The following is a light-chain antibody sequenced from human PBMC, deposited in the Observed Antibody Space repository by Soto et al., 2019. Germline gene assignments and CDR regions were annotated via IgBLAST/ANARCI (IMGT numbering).Light chain of an antibody. J-gene: IGKJ3*01. V-gene: IGKV3-20*01. CDR1: QNITPNS. CDR3: QQYATSPFT. Sequence: EIVVTQAPGTPHLPPEEITTRSCKAGQNITPNSLDSYQQKPAQAPRLLLYDVSSRATGVPDRFSGGGSETDFTLTVNRVQPEDFAMYYCQQYATSPFTFGPVTKVDLK. CDR2: DVS.